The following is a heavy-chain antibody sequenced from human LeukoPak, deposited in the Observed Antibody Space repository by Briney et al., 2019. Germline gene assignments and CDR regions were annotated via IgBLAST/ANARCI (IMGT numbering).Heavy chain of an antibody. Sequence: SETLSLTCTVSGGSISSYYWSWIRQPPGKGLEWIGYIYYSGSTNYNPSLKSRVTISVDTSKNQFSLKLSSVTAADTAVYYCARASGYSYGRDAFYIWGQGTMVTVSS. CDR3: ARASGYSYGRDAFYI. CDR2: IYYSGST. J-gene: IGHJ3*02. CDR1: GGSISSYY. V-gene: IGHV4-59*01. D-gene: IGHD5-18*01.